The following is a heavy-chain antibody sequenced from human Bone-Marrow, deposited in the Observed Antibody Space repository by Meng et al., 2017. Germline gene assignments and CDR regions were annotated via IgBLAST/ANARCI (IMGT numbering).Heavy chain of an antibody. Sequence: ASVKVSCKPSGYNFPDYYIHWVRQAPGQGLEWMGMINPTGGSTSYAQKFQGRVTVTSDTSTSTVYMAMSRLRSDDTAVYYCARGYSRYDAFDIWGQGTMVTVSS. V-gene: IGHV1-46*01. CDR3: ARGYSRYDAFDI. CDR1: GYNFPDYY. J-gene: IGHJ3*02. D-gene: IGHD6-6*01. CDR2: INPTGGST.